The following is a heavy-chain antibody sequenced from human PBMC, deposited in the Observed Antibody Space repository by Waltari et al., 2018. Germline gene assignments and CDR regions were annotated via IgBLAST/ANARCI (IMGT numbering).Heavy chain of an antibody. CDR3: ARGRDGYIQDVFDI. D-gene: IGHD5-12*01. J-gene: IGHJ3*02. CDR1: GFTFSTYN. CDR2: ISSSTTT. Sequence: EVQLVESGGGLVQPGESLRLSCAASGFTFSTYNMKWVRQAPGKGLGWVAYISSSTTTYYADYVKGRFTISRDNAKNSLYLQMNSLRAEDTALYYCARGRDGYIQDVFDIWGQGTMVSVSS. V-gene: IGHV3-48*01.